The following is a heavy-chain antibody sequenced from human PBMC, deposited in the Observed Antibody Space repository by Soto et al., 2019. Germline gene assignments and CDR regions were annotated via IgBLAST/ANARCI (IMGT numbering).Heavy chain of an antibody. Sequence: QVQVVQSGAEVKKPGASVKVACKASGYSFDTFGMSWVRQAPGQWLEWMGWISIEKGDTNSAQKFQDRVTMTTDTSTSTAYMELRSLTSDDTAVYYCARCYCSVGSCFTCWHFDLWGRGTLVTVSS. CDR3: ARCYCSVGSCFTCWHFDL. V-gene: IGHV1-18*01. J-gene: IGHJ2*01. CDR1: GYSFDTFG. D-gene: IGHD2-15*01. CDR2: ISIEKGDT.